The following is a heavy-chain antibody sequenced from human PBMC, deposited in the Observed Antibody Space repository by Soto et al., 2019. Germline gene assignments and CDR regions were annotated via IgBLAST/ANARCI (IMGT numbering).Heavy chain of an antibody. V-gene: IGHV3-23*01. CDR3: AKGSASGSPYYFDY. Sequence: PVGSLRLSCSASGFTFNNYAMSWVRQAPGKGLEWVSAITGSGGDTYHADSVKGRFTISRDNSMSTLYLQMNTLRAEDAAVYFCAKGSASGSPYYFDYWGHGTLVTVSS. D-gene: IGHD6-25*01. J-gene: IGHJ4*01. CDR1: GFTFNNYA. CDR2: ITGSGGDT.